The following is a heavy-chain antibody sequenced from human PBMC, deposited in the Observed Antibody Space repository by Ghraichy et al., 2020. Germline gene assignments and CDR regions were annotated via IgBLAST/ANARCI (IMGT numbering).Heavy chain of an antibody. Sequence: GGSLRLSCAASGFTFSSYAMSWVRQAPGKGLEWVSAISGSGGSTYYADSVKGRFTISRDNSKNTLYLQMNSLRAEDTAVYYCAKARRVGATTGLLLDYWGQGTLVTVSS. CDR3: AKARRVGATTGLLLDY. V-gene: IGHV3-23*01. CDR2: ISGSGGST. CDR1: GFTFSSYA. D-gene: IGHD1-26*01. J-gene: IGHJ4*02.